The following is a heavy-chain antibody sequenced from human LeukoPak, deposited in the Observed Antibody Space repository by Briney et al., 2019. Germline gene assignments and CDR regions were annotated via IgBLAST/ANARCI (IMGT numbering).Heavy chain of an antibody. CDR3: AKDLQTFDY. V-gene: IGHV3-23*01. J-gene: IGHJ4*02. CDR2: ISGSGGST. Sequence: GRSLRLSCAASGFTFSSYGMHWVRQAPGKGLEWVSAISGSGGSTYYADSVKGRFTISRDSSKNTLYLQMNSLRAEDTAVYYCAKDLQTFDYWGQGTLVTVSS. CDR1: GFTFSSYG. D-gene: IGHD4-11*01.